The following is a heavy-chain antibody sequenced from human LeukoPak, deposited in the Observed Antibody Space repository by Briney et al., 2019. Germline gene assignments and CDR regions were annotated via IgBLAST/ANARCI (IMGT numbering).Heavy chain of an antibody. CDR1: GGTFSSYA. J-gene: IGHJ4*02. D-gene: IGHD3-10*02. V-gene: IGHV1-69*01. Sequence: SVKVSCKASGGTFSSYAISWVRQAPGQGLEWMGEIIPIFGTANYAQKFQGRVTITADESTSTAYMELSSLRSEDTAVYYCARLGSGSYYKPIDYWGQGTLVTVSS. CDR2: IIPIFGTA. CDR3: ARLGSGSYYKPIDY.